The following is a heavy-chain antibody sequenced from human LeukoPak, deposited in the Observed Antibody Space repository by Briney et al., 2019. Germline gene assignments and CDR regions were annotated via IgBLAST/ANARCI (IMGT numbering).Heavy chain of an antibody. J-gene: IGHJ6*03. Sequence: GASVKVSCKASGGTFSSYAISWVRQAPGQGLEWMGGIIPIFGTANYAQKFQGRVTITADESTSTAYMELSSLRSEDTAVYYCAGGGYCSGGSCYTHHYYYYMDVWGKGTTVTISS. CDR2: IIPIFGTA. D-gene: IGHD2-15*01. CDR3: AGGGYCSGGSCYTHHYYYYMDV. CDR1: GGTFSSYA. V-gene: IGHV1-69*13.